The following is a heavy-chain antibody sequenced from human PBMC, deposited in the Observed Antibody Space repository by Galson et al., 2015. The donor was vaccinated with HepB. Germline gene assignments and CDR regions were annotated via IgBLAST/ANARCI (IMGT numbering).Heavy chain of an antibody. CDR1: GGSISSSSYY. Sequence: ETLSLTCTVSGGSISSSSYYWGWIRQPPGKGLEWIGSIYYSGSTYYNPSLKSRVTISVDTSKNQFSLKLSSVTAADTAVYYCAGPSSGGWYYYYYGMDVWGQGTTVTVSS. V-gene: IGHV4-39*01. CDR2: IYYSGST. CDR3: AGPSSGGWYYYYYGMDV. D-gene: IGHD6-19*01. J-gene: IGHJ6*02.